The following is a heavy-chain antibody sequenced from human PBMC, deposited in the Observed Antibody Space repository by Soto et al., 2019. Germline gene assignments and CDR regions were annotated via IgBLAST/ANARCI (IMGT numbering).Heavy chain of an antibody. CDR1: GGPISSGGYS. D-gene: IGHD4-4*01. CDR3: ARGTVTPASGPAGRDV. J-gene: IGHJ6*02. V-gene: IGHV4-30-2*01. Sequence: PSETLSLTCAVSGGPISSGGYSWSWIRQPPGKGLEWIGYIYHSGSTYYNPSLKSRVTISVDRSKNQFSLKLSSVTAADTAVYYCARGTVTPASGPAGRDVWGQGTTVTVPS. CDR2: IYHSGST.